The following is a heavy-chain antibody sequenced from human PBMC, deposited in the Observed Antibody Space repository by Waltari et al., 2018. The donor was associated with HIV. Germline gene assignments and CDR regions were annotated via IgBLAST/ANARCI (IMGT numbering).Heavy chain of an antibody. D-gene: IGHD6-19*01. CDR3: TRVLILYRSTWRDDP. CDR2: ISTSGSDI. J-gene: IGHJ5*02. CDR1: ASTFGDYY. V-gene: IGHV3-48*01. Sequence: EVRQVESGGGLAQSGGSLTLSCSALASTFGDYYMTWVRQAPGKGLGWVSYISTSGSDIYYADSVKGRFTISRDNAKNSLYLQMNSLRAEDTAVYYCTRVLILYRSTWRDDPWGQGTLVTVSS.